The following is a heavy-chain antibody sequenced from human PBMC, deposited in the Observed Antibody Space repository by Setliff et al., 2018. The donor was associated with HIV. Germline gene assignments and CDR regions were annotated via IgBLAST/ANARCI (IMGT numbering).Heavy chain of an antibody. Sequence: GASVKVSCKASGYSLTNYGTTWVRQAPGQGLEWMGWISGYNGHTNYAERLQGRVSMTTDTSTNTAYMELSRLRSDDTAVYYCARDRVRITIFGANDASDIWGQGTMVTVSS. J-gene: IGHJ3*02. D-gene: IGHD3-3*01. CDR3: ARDRVRITIFGANDASDI. CDR1: GYSLTNYG. CDR2: ISGYNGHT. V-gene: IGHV1-18*01.